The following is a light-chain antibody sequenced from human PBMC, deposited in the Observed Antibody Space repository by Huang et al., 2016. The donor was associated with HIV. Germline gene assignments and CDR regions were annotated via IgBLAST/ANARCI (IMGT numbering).Light chain of an antibody. CDR3: QQYGSSPPYT. V-gene: IGKV3-20*01. CDR1: QSLRSRY. J-gene: IGKJ2*01. Sequence: EIVLTQSPGTLSLSPGERASLSCRASQSLRSRYFAWYQQKPGQAPRLLIYDTSIRATDIPDRFSGSGSGTDFTLTISRLEPEDFAIYYCQQYGSSPPYTIGQGTKLEIK. CDR2: DTS.